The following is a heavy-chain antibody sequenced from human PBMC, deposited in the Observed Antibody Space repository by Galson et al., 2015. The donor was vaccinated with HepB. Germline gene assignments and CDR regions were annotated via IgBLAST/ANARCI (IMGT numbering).Heavy chain of an antibody. Sequence: SVKVSCKASGYTFTSYAMHWVRQAPGQRLEWMGWINAGNGNTKYSQKFQGRVTITRDTSASTAYMELSSLRSEDTAVYYCARGTATVTTAIPLDYWGQGTLVTVPS. D-gene: IGHD4-17*01. J-gene: IGHJ4*02. V-gene: IGHV1-3*01. CDR2: INAGNGNT. CDR1: GYTFTSYA. CDR3: ARGTATVTTAIPLDY.